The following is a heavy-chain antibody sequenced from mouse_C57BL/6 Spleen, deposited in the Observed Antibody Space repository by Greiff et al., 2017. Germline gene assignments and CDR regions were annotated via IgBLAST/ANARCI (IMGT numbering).Heavy chain of an antibody. D-gene: IGHD2-5*01. CDR2: IDPNSGGT. CDR1: GYTFTSYW. CDR3: AINYSNYVGWYFDV. Sequence: VQLQQPGAELVKPGASVKLSCKASGYTFTSYWMHWVKPRPGRGLEWIGRIDPNSGGTKYNEKFKSKATLTVDKPSSTAYMQHSSLTSEDSAVYYCAINYSNYVGWYFDVWGTGTTVTVSS. V-gene: IGHV1-72*01. J-gene: IGHJ1*03.